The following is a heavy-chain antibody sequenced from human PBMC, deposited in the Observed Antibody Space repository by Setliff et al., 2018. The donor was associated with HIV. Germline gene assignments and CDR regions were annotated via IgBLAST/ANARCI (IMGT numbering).Heavy chain of an antibody. J-gene: IGHJ3*02. Sequence: ASVKVSCKASGGTFSSYAISWVRQATGQGLEWMGWMNPNSGNTGYAQKFQGRVTMTRNTSISTAYMELSSLRSEDTAVYYCATKVYCTNGVCLDAFDIWGQGTMVTVSS. CDR1: GGTFSSYA. V-gene: IGHV1-8*02. D-gene: IGHD2-8*01. CDR2: MNPNSGNT. CDR3: ATKVYCTNGVCLDAFDI.